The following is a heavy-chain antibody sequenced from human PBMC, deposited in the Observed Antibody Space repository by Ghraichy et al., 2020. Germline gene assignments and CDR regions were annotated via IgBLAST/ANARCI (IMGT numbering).Heavy chain of an antibody. CDR2: INHSGST. D-gene: IGHD3-22*01. J-gene: IGHJ4*02. CDR1: GGSFSGYY. CDR3: ARDGNSSGYLDY. V-gene: IGHV4-34*01. Sequence: SETLSLTCAVYGGSFSGYYWSWIRQPPGKGLEWIGEINHSGSTNYNPSLKSRVTISVDTSKNQFSLKLSSVTAADTAVYYCARDGNSSGYLDYWGQGTLVTVSS.